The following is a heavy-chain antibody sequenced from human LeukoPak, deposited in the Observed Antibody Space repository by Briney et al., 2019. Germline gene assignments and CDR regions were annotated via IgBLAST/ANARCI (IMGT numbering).Heavy chain of an antibody. CDR2: INGDGSST. CDR3: GRAGYFDLDGMDV. Sequence: GGSLRLSCAASGFTFGNYWMHWVRQAPGKGLVWVSRINGDGSSTNYADSVKGRFTISRDNAKNTLYLQMNSLRAEDTAVYYCGRAGYFDLDGMDVWGQGTTVTVSS. J-gene: IGHJ6*02. V-gene: IGHV3-74*01. CDR1: GFTFGNYW. D-gene: IGHD3-9*01.